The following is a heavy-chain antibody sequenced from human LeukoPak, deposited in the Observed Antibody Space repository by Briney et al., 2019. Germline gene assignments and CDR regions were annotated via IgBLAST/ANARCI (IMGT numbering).Heavy chain of an antibody. CDR1: GGSITGSH. J-gene: IGHJ4*02. V-gene: IGHV4-4*07. CDR3: ASSPRRSTFGGVFVRYYFDY. CDR2: IYSSGTT. Sequence: SETLSLICTVSGGSITGSHWSWLRQSAGKGLEWIGRIYSSGTTNYNPSLKSRVTMSLDTSKNQFSLRLSSVTAADTAVYYCASSPRRSTFGGVFVRYYFDYWGQGTLVTVSS. D-gene: IGHD3-16*02.